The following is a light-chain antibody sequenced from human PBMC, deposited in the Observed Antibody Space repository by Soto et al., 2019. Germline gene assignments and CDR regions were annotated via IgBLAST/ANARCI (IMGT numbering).Light chain of an antibody. CDR2: NNN. CDR3: ATWDDSLNAVV. CDR1: SSNIGSNT. V-gene: IGLV1-44*01. J-gene: IGLJ2*01. Sequence: QPVLTQPPSASGTPGQRVTISCSGSSSNIGSNTVDWHQQLPGTAPKVLIYNNNYRPSGVPDRFSGSKSGTSASLAISGLQSEDEAHYYCATWDDSLNAVVFGGGTKLTVL.